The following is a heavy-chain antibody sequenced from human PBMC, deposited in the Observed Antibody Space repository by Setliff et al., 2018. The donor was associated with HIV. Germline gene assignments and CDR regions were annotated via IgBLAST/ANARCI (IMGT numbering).Heavy chain of an antibody. CDR1: GYTFTGHY. J-gene: IGHJ3*02. Sequence: GASVKVSCKASGYTFTGHYLHWVRQSPGQGLEWLGWMNPNSGRAGSAQMFQGRVTMTTDTSTSTAYMELRSLRSDDTAVYYCARDDVGYCSGGSCYHLFDTFDIWGQGTVVTVSS. CDR3: ARDDVGYCSGGSCYHLFDTFDI. V-gene: IGHV1-2*02. D-gene: IGHD2-15*01. CDR2: MNPNSGRA.